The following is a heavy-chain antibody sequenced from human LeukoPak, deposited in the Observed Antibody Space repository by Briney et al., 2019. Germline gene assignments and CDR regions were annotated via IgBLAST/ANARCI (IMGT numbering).Heavy chain of an antibody. Sequence: SETLSLTCTVSGGSLSGHFWSWFRRPPGKGLENIGYIHSSGSTSYNPSYKSRVTVSLEMSKNQFSLSLSSVTAADTAVYYCARDPGDTDWYNFDFWGQGILATVSS. V-gene: IGHV4-59*11. J-gene: IGHJ4*02. CDR3: ARDPGDTDWYNFDF. D-gene: IGHD3-9*01. CDR1: GGSLSGHF. CDR2: IHSSGST.